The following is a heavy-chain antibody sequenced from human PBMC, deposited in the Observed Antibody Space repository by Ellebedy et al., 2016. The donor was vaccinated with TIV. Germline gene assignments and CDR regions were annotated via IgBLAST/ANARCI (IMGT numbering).Heavy chain of an antibody. D-gene: IGHD5-24*01. V-gene: IGHV3-11*06. J-gene: IGHJ4*02. CDR3: ARVSRDRVYYFDY. CDR1: GFTFSDYY. Sequence: GGSLRLXCAAPGFTFSDYYMSWIRQAPGKGLEWVSYISSSSSYTNYADSVKGRFTISRDNAKNSLYLQMNSLRAEDTAVYYCARVSRDRVYYFDYWGQGTLVTVSS. CDR2: ISSSSSYT.